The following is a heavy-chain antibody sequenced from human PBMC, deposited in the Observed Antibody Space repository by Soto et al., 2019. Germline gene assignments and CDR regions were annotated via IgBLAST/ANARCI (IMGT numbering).Heavy chain of an antibody. CDR2: IYHSGSN. Sequence: PSETLSLTCAVSDGSLSSGGYSWSWIRQPPGKGPEWIGYIYHSGSNYYNPSLKSRVTISVDRSKNQFSLKLSSVTAADTAVDYCARDEMGRWPPHYYYGMDVWGQGTTVTVSS. CDR3: ARDEMGRWPPHYYYGMDV. D-gene: IGHD3-16*01. CDR1: DGSLSSGGYS. J-gene: IGHJ6*02. V-gene: IGHV4-30-2*01.